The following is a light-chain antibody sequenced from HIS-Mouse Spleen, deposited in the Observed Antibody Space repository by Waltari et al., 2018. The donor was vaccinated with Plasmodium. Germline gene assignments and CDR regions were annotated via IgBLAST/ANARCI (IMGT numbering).Light chain of an antibody. J-gene: IGKJ2*01. CDR1: QGIRND. Sequence: AIQMTQSPSSLSASVGERVTITCRASQGIRNDLGWYQQKPGKTPKLLISAASSLQSGVPSRCSGSGSGTDFTLTISSLQPEDFATYYCLQDYNYPYTFGQGTKLEIK. CDR3: LQDYNYPYT. V-gene: IGKV1-6*01. CDR2: AAS.